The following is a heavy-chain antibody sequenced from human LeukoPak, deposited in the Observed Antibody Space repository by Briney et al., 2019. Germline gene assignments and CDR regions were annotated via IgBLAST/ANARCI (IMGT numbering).Heavy chain of an antibody. Sequence: SETLSLTCAVYGGSFSGYYWSWIRQPPGKGLEWIGEINHSGSTNYNPSLKSRVTISVDTSKNQFSLKLSSVTAADTAVYYCARHPSTATATPFDYWGQGTLVTVSS. D-gene: IGHD4-11*01. V-gene: IGHV4-34*01. CDR1: GGSFSGYY. CDR2: INHSGST. CDR3: ARHPSTATATPFDY. J-gene: IGHJ4*02.